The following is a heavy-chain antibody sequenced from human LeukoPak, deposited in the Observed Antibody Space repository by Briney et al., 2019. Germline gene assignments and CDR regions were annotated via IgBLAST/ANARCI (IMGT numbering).Heavy chain of an antibody. CDR2: ISGSGGNT. Sequence: PGGSLRLSCAASGFTFSTYVMSWVRQAPGKGLGWVSDISGSGGNTHYADSVKGRFTISRDNSKNTLYLQMDSLRAKDTALYYCATEKRSTTAYDYWGQGTLVTVSS. D-gene: IGHD4-17*01. CDR1: GFTFSTYV. J-gene: IGHJ4*02. V-gene: IGHV3-23*01. CDR3: ATEKRSTTAYDY.